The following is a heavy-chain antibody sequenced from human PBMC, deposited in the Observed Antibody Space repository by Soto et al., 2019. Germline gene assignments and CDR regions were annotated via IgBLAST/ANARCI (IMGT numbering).Heavy chain of an antibody. J-gene: IGHJ2*01. CDR2: ISSSGSTM. D-gene: IGHD4-17*01. Sequence: QVQLVESGGGLVKPGGSLRLSCAASGFTFSDYYMSWIRETPGKGLEWVSYISSSGSTMYYADSVKGRFTISRDNAKNSLNLQMNSLRAEDTAVYYCARKKDGGKKYFNLWGRGTLVTVSS. V-gene: IGHV3-11*01. CDR1: GFTFSDYY. CDR3: ARKKDGGKKYFNL.